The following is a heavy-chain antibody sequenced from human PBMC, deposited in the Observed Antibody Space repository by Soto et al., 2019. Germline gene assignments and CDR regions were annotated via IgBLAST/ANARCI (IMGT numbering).Heavy chain of an antibody. J-gene: IGHJ4*02. CDR2: ISGTGGST. CDR1: GFTFNNYA. CDR3: AKDRLGGNFDY. V-gene: IGHV3-23*01. Sequence: EVQLLDSGGGLVQPGGSLRLSCAASGFTFNNYAMKWVRQAPGKGLEWVATISGTGGSTYYADSVKGRFTISRDNSKNTLYLQMNSLRVEDTAVYYCAKDRLGGNFDYWGLGTQVTVSS.